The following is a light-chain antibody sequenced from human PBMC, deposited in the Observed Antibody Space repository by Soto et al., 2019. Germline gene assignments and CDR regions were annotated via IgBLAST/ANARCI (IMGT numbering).Light chain of an antibody. CDR2: GAS. Sequence: EIVLTQSPGPLSLSPGERATLSCRASQSVSSSYLAWYQQKPGQAPRLLIYGASSRATGIPARFSGSGSGTDFTLTISRMEPEDFAVYYCQQYGSSPRTFGPGTKVDIK. J-gene: IGKJ3*01. CDR3: QQYGSSPRT. V-gene: IGKV3-20*01. CDR1: QSVSSSY.